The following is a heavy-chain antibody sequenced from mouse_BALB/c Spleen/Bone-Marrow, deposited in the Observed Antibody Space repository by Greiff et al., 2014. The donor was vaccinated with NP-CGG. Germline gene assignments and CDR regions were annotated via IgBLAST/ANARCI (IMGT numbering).Heavy chain of an antibody. CDR3: RRKMGSYSAYLAY. CDR1: GFSLTSYG. CDR2: IWRGGTS. J-gene: IGHJ3*01. V-gene: IGHV2-4*02. Sequence: QVQLQQSGPGLVQPSQSLSITCTVSGFSLTSYGVHWVRQSPGKGLEWLGVIWRGGTSDYNAAIVTRLSFSKNNSKSQVFLKMSSLQDDDATIYYCRRKMGSYSAYLAYWGQGTLVTVSA. D-gene: IGHD2-10*01.